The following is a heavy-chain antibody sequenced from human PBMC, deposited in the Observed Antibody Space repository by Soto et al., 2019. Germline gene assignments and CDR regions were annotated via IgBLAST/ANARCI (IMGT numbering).Heavy chain of an antibody. CDR1: GFTVSDNY. Sequence: PGGSLRLSCAASGFTVSDNYMSWVRQPPGKGLEWVSVIYSGGNTYYADSVKGRFTISRDNSKNTLYLQMNSLRAEDTAVYYCAREGVADYYDSSGYYNYWGQGTLVTVSS. V-gene: IGHV3-53*01. J-gene: IGHJ4*02. CDR2: IYSGGNT. CDR3: AREGVADYYDSSGYYNY. D-gene: IGHD3-22*01.